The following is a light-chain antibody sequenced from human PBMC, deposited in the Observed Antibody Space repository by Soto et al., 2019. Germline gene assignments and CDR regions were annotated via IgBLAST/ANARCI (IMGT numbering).Light chain of an antibody. CDR3: QQYNDWPLT. CDR1: QSVSSN. Sequence: EILMTQSPVTLSVSPWEIVTLSCRASQSVSSNLAWYQQKPGQAPSLLIYGAFTRATGIPARFSGTGSGTEFTLTISSLQSEDFALYYCQQYNDWPLTFGQGTKVDIK. J-gene: IGKJ1*01. CDR2: GAF. V-gene: IGKV3-15*01.